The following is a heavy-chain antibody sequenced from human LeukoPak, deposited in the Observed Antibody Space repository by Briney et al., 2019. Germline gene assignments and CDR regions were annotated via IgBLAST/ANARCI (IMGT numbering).Heavy chain of an antibody. CDR2: INPSGGST. J-gene: IGHJ5*02. CDR3: ARDRFTNWFDP. V-gene: IGHV1-46*01. CDR1: GYTFTSYY. Sequence: ASVKVSCKASGYTFTSYYMYWVRQAPGQGLEWMGIINPSGGSTSYAQKFQGRVTMTRDTSTSTVYMELSSLRSEDTAVYYCARDRFTNWFDPWGQGTLVTVSS.